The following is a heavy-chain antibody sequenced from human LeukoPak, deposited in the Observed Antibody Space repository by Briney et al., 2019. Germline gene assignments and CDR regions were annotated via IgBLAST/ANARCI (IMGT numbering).Heavy chain of an antibody. CDR3: ASHGIAVAGVGVFDY. V-gene: IGHV4-34*01. CDR1: GGSFSGYY. Sequence: SETLSLTCAVYGGSFSGYYWSWIRQPPGKGLEWIGEINHSGSTNYNPSLKSRVTISVNTSKNQFSLQMSSVTAADTAVYYCASHGIAVAGVGVFDYWGQGTLVTVSS. D-gene: IGHD6-19*01. CDR2: INHSGST. J-gene: IGHJ4*02.